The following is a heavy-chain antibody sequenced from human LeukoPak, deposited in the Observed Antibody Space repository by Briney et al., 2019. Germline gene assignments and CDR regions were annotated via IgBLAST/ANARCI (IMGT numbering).Heavy chain of an antibody. Sequence: GGSLRLSCAASGFTFSNYGMHWVRQAPGKGLEWVTFIQYDGSNKYYADSVKGRFTISRDNSKNTLYLQMNSLRTEVTAVYYCAKGHSEAAAGFFDYWGQGTLVTVSS. J-gene: IGHJ4*02. V-gene: IGHV3-30*02. D-gene: IGHD6-13*01. CDR3: AKGHSEAAAGFFDY. CDR1: GFTFSNYG. CDR2: IQYDGSNK.